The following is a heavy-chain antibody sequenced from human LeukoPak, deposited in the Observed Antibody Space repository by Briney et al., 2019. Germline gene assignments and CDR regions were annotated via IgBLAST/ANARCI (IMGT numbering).Heavy chain of an antibody. CDR3: SKDAGSGTYGTFDY. J-gene: IGHJ4*02. V-gene: IGHV3-23*01. CDR1: GFTFSTYA. CDR2: ISGSDDGT. D-gene: IGHD3-10*01. Sequence: GGSLRLSCAASGFTFSTYAMSWVRQIPGKGLEWVSAISGSDDGTYFADSVKGRFTISRDNSKNTLYLQMNSLRAEDTALYYCSKDAGSGTYGTFDYWGQGTLVIVSS.